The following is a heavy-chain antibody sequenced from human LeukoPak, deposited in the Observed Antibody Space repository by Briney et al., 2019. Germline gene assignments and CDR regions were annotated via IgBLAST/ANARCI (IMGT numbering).Heavy chain of an antibody. V-gene: IGHV4-4*07. CDR3: ARGSSGYCSAASCFRPEDAFGI. CDR2: LSASGTT. J-gene: IGHJ3*02. Sequence: SETLSLTCSVSGGSISNYFWGWLRQPAGKGLEWVGRLSASGTTNYNPSLRSRVTIAVDTSNNQLSLRVSSVTAADTAVYYCARGSSGYCSAASCFRPEDAFGIWGQGTVVTVS. D-gene: IGHD2-15*01. CDR1: GGSISNYF.